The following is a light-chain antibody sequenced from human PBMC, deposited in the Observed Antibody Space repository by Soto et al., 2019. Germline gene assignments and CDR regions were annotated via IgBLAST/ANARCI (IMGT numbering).Light chain of an antibody. J-gene: IGKJ4*01. V-gene: IGKV3-15*01. CDR2: GTS. Sequence: EIVMTQSPATLSVSPGERATLSCRASKSVSSYLAWYQQKPGQAPRLLIYGTSARATGISARFSGSGSETEFTLTISSLQSEDFAVYFCQQYNLWPLTFGGGTKVEIK. CDR1: KSVSSY. CDR3: QQYNLWPLT.